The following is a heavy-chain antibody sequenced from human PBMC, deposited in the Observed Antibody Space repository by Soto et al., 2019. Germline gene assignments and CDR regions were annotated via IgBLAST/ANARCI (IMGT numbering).Heavy chain of an antibody. J-gene: IGHJ1*01. CDR3: ARETYGGNARYFQH. V-gene: IGHV4-59*01. CDR2: IYYSGST. CDR1: GGPISSYY. D-gene: IGHD4-17*01. Sequence: SETLSLTCTVSGGPISSYYWSWIRQPPGKGLEWIGYIYYSGSTNYNPSLKSRVTISVDTSKNQFSLKLSSVTAADTAVYYCARETYGGNARYFQHWGQGTLVTVSS.